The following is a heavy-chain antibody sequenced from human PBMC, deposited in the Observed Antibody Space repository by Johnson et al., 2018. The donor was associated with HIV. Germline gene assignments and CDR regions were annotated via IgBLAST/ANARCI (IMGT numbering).Heavy chain of an antibody. CDR1: GFTFSPYW. D-gene: IGHD1-26*01. V-gene: IGHV3-74*02. J-gene: IGHJ3*02. CDR2: IISDVSSA. Sequence: VQLVEFGGGLVQPGGSLRLSCAASGFTFSPYWMHWVRQAPGQGLVWVSRIISDVSSAIYTDSVTGRFTISRDNGKNSLYLQMNSLRAEDTAVYYCAIIPPGGAGKGADAFDIWGQGTMVTVSS. CDR3: AIIPPGGAGKGADAFDI.